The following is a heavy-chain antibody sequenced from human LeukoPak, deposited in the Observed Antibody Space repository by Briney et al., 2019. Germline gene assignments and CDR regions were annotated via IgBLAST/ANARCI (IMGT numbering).Heavy chain of an antibody. CDR2: INWNGGST. D-gene: IGHD6-19*01. Sequence: GGSLRLSCAASGFTFDDYGMSWVRQAPGKNLEWVSGINWNGGSTGYADSVKGRFTVSRDNAKNSLYLQMNSLRAEDTAVYYCARDRGSSGWGVPGYYYYMDVWGKGTTVTVSS. CDR3: ARDRGSSGWGVPGYYYYMDV. V-gene: IGHV3-20*04. J-gene: IGHJ6*03. CDR1: GFTFDDYG.